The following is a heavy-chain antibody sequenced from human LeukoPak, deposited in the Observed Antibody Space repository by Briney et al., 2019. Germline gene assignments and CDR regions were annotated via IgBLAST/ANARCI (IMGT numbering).Heavy chain of an antibody. D-gene: IGHD3-10*01. CDR3: ARVLRSPYYYGSGNYSPLMY. J-gene: IGHJ4*02. CDR1: GGTFSSYA. Sequence: ASVKVSCKASGGTFSSYAISWVRQAPGQGLEWMEGIIPIFGTANYAQKFQGRVTITTDESTSTAYMELSSLRSEDTAVYYCARVLRSPYYYGSGNYSPLMYWGQGTLVTVSS. V-gene: IGHV1-69*05. CDR2: IIPIFGTA.